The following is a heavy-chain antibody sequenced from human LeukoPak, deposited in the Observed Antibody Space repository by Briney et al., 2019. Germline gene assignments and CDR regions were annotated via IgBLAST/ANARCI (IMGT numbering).Heavy chain of an antibody. J-gene: IGHJ4*02. CDR3: AKDGAD. D-gene: IGHD4/OR15-4a*01. V-gene: IGHV3-23*01. CDR1: GFTFRRHG. CDR2: ISIGGGTT. Sequence: GGSLRLSCVASGFTFRRHGMSWVRQAPGTGPEWVSFISIGGGTTFYAESVKGRFTISRDNSKNTLYLQMNSLRGEDAAVYYCAKDGADWGQGTLVTVSS.